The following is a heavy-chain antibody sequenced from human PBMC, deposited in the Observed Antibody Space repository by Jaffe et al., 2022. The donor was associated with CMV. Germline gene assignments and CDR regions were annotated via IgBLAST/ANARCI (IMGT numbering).Heavy chain of an antibody. Sequence: EVQLVESGGGLVQPGGSLRLSCAASGFTFSSYDMHWVRQATGKGLEWVSAIGTAGDTYYPGSVKGRFTISRENAKNSLYLQMNSLRAGDTAVYYCARGGYDDYDSHFDYWGQGTLVTVSS. J-gene: IGHJ4*02. CDR2: IGTAGDT. D-gene: IGHD4-17*01. CDR1: GFTFSSYD. V-gene: IGHV3-13*01. CDR3: ARGGYDDYDSHFDY.